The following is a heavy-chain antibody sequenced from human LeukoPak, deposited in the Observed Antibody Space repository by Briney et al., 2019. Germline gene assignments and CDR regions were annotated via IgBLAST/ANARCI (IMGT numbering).Heavy chain of an antibody. J-gene: IGHJ4*02. CDR1: GFTFSSNW. CDR2: IKHDGGEK. Sequence: GGSLRLSCEASGFTFSSNWMSWVRQAPGKGLEWVANIKHDGGEKYYVDSVKGRFTVSRDNAKNSLYLQMNSLRAEDTALYYCAKDGDIWFGELSPLFDYWGQGTLVTVSS. V-gene: IGHV3-7*03. D-gene: IGHD3-10*01. CDR3: AKDGDIWFGELSPLFDY.